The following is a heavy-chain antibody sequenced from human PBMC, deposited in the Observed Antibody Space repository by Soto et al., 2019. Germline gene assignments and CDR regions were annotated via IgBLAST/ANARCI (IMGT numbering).Heavy chain of an antibody. D-gene: IGHD3-22*01. Sequence: SEPLSLPCTLSSGSISSYDYYWSWIRHAAGRGLEWIGYIHSSGSIYYNPSLKSRATMSIDTARNQFSLKVSSVTVADTAVYYCARGYYESSDYFVGSPIFDYWGQGSLVTVSS. V-gene: IGHV4-30-4*01. J-gene: IGHJ4*02. CDR1: SGSISSYDYY. CDR2: IHSSGSI. CDR3: ARGYYESSDYFVGSPIFDY.